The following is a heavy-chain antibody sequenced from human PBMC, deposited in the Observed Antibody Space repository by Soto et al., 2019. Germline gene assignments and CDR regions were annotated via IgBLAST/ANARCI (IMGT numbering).Heavy chain of an antibody. V-gene: IGHV4-34*01. D-gene: IGHD6-6*01. J-gene: IGHJ6*02. Sequence: NHSETLSLTCAVYGGSFSGYYWSWIRQPPGKGLEWIGEINHSGSTNYNPSLKSRVTISVDTSKNQFSLKLSSVTAADTGVYYCARVVRGYSSSSVGRFERYYGMDVWGQGTTVTVSS. CDR3: ARVVRGYSSSSVGRFERYYGMDV. CDR2: INHSGST. CDR1: GGSFSGYY.